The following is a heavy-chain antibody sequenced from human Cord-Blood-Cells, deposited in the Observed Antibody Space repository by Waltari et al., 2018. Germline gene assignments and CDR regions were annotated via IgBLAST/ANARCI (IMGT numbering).Heavy chain of an antibody. CDR3: TTDNWNYYYYGMDV. D-gene: IGHD1-20*01. J-gene: IGHJ6*02. Sequence: EVQLVESGGGLVKPGGSLRLSCAASGFTFSNAWMSWVRQAHGKGLEWVGRIKSKTDGGTTDYAAPVKGRFTISRDDSKNTLYLQMNSLKTEDTAVYYCTTDNWNYYYYGMDVWGQGTTVTVSS. V-gene: IGHV3-15*01. CDR2: IKSKTDGGTT. CDR1: GFTFSNAW.